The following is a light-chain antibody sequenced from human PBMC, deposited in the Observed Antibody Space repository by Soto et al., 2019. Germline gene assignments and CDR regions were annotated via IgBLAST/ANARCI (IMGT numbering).Light chain of an antibody. CDR3: QQYGSSPWT. Sequence: EIVLTQSPGTLSLSPGERATLSCRASQTVSTSFLAWYQQKRGQAPRLLIYGASTRATGVPDRFSGSGSGTDFTLTISSLEPEDFAVYYCQQYGSSPWTFGQGTKVDIK. J-gene: IGKJ1*01. CDR2: GAS. CDR1: QTVSTSF. V-gene: IGKV3-20*01.